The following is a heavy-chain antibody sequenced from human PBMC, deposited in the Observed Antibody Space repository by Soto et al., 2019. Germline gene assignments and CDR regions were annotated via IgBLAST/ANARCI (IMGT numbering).Heavy chain of an antibody. Sequence: QVQLVESGGGVVQPGRSLRLSCAASGFTFSSYGMHWVRQAPGKGLEWVAVISYDGSNKYYADSVKGRFTISRDNSKNTLYLQMNSLRAEDTAVYYCAKDLAYCSSTSCYEYYYYYGMDVWGQGTTVTVSS. CDR1: GFTFSSYG. CDR3: AKDLAYCSSTSCYEYYYYYGMDV. V-gene: IGHV3-30*18. J-gene: IGHJ6*02. CDR2: ISYDGSNK. D-gene: IGHD2-2*01.